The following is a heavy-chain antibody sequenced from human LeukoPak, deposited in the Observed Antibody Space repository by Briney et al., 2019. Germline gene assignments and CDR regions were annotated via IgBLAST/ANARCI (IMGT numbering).Heavy chain of an antibody. V-gene: IGHV3-33*01. CDR1: GFIFSNYG. D-gene: IGHD4-23*01. J-gene: IGHJ4*02. CDR2: IWSDGSKK. Sequence: GRSLRLSCAASGFIFSNYGFHWVRQAPGTGLEWVALIWSDGSKKYYTDSVKGRFTISRDDSKNTLFLQMNSLRAEDMAVYYCARDIGTWPNSLFDYWGQGNLVTVSS. CDR3: ARDIGTWPNSLFDY.